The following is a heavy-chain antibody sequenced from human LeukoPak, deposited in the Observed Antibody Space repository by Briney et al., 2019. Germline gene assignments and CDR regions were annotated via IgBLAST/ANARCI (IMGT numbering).Heavy chain of an antibody. V-gene: IGHV1-18*01. CDR1: GYTFTSYG. J-gene: IGHJ4*02. Sequence: GASVKVSCKXSGYTFTSYGISWVRQAPGQGLERMGWISAYNGNTNYAQKLQGRVTMTTDTSTSTAYMELRSLRSDDTAVYYCARDHTYYYDSSGYYSRFDYWGQGTLVTVSS. CDR2: ISAYNGNT. D-gene: IGHD3-22*01. CDR3: ARDHTYYYDSSGYYSRFDY.